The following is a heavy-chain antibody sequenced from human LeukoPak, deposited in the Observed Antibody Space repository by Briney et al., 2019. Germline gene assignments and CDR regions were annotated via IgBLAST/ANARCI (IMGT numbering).Heavy chain of an antibody. CDR3: ANEEVPNDY. J-gene: IGHJ4*02. Sequence: PGRSLRLPCEVSGFPFSSHAMSWVRQAPGRGLEWVSGISISADMTYYAGSVQGRFIISRDNSKNTLYLQMDSLRVEDTAVYYCANEEVPNDYWGQGTLVTVSS. D-gene: IGHD4/OR15-4a*01. V-gene: IGHV3-23*01. CDR2: ISISADMT. CDR1: GFPFSSHA.